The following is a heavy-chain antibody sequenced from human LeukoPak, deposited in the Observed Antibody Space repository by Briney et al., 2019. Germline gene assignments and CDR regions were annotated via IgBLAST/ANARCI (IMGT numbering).Heavy chain of an antibody. CDR2: ISGSGGST. V-gene: IGHV3-23*01. J-gene: IGHJ1*01. D-gene: IGHD6-19*01. CDR3: AKDLSYSSGLRPFAFQH. CDR1: GFTFSSYA. Sequence: GRSLRLSCAASGFTFSSYAMSWVRQAPGKGLEWVSAISGSGGSTYYADSMKGRFTISRDNSNNTLYLQMNSLRAEDTAVHYCAKDLSYSSGLRPFAFQHWGQGTQVTVSS.